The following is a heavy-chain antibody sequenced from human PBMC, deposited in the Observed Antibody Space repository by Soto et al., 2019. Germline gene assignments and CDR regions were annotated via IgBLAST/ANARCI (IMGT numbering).Heavy chain of an antibody. CDR2: IYHSGST. V-gene: IGHV4-30-2*01. Sequence: QLQLQESGSGLVKPSQTLSLTCAVSGGSISSGGYSWSWIRQPPGKGLEWIGYIYHSGSTYYNPSRRSRVNISVDRSKNQFYLKLSSVTAADRAVYYWARASGGFLGSPGMDGWGQGTTVTVSS. J-gene: IGHJ6*02. D-gene: IGHD3-3*01. CDR3: ARASGGFLGSPGMDG. CDR1: GGSISSGGYS.